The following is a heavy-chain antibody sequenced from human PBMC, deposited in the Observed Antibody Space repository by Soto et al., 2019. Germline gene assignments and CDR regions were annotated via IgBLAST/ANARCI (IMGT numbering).Heavy chain of an antibody. CDR3: ARDPVDYYGSWTYGLDV. V-gene: IGHV3-30*14. Sequence: GGSLRLSCAASRLTFSRYAAHWVRQAPGKGLEWVAVISYDGSNKDNAESVKGRFTISRDNSKNTLYLQMSSLRPEDTAVYFCARDPVDYYGSWTYGLDVWGQGTTVTVSS. J-gene: IGHJ6*02. CDR2: ISYDGSNK. D-gene: IGHD3-10*01. CDR1: RLTFSRYA.